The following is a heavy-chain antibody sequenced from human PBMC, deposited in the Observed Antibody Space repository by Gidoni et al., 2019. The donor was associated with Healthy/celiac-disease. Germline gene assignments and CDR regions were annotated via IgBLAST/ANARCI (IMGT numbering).Heavy chain of an antibody. D-gene: IGHD6-19*01. V-gene: IGHV3-9*01. CDR2: ISWNSGSI. CDR1: GFTFDDYA. CDR3: AKDIESERQWLVESYFDY. J-gene: IGHJ4*02. Sequence: EVQLVESGGGLVQPGRSLRLSCAASGFTFDDYAMHWVRQAPGKGLEWVSGISWNSGSIGYADSVKGRFTISRDNAKNSLYLQMNSLRAEDTALYYCAKDIESERQWLVESYFDYWGQGTLVTVSS.